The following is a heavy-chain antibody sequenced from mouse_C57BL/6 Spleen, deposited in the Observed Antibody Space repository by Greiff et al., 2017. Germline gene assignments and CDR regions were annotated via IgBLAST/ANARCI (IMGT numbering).Heavy chain of an antibody. V-gene: IGHV1-52*01. D-gene: IGHD2-5*01. J-gene: IGHJ1*03. Sequence: VQLQQPGAELVRPGSSVKLSCKASGYTFTSYWMHWVKQRPIQGLEWIGNIDPSDSETHYNQKFKDKATLTVDKSSSTAYMQLSSLTSEDSAVYYCARSYYSNYLSYWYFDVWGTGTTVTVSS. CDR3: ARSYYSNYLSYWYFDV. CDR2: IDPSDSET. CDR1: GYTFTSYW.